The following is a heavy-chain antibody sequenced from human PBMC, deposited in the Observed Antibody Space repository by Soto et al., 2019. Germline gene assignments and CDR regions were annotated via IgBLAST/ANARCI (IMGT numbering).Heavy chain of an antibody. D-gene: IGHD3-10*01. CDR1: GGTFNTYA. CDR3: AREVQVHTPAFVY. CDR2: ISPMFGAA. Sequence: QVQLVQSGAEMKKPGSSVKVSCQSSGGTFNTYAMNWVRQAPGQGPEWMRDISPMFGAANYAPKFQGRVTITADESTGTSYMQLSSLTSEDTALHFCAREVQVHTPAFVYWGQGTLVTVSS. J-gene: IGHJ4*02. V-gene: IGHV1-69*19.